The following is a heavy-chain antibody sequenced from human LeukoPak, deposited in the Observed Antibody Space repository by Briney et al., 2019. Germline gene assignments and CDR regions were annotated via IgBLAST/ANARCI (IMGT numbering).Heavy chain of an antibody. V-gene: IGHV4-38-2*01. CDR1: GYSISSGYY. D-gene: IGHD6-19*01. CDR2: IYHSGST. J-gene: IGHJ4*02. CDR3: ARGQWLVRVYFDY. Sequence: SETLSLTCAVSGYSISSGYYWGWIRQPPGKGLEWIGRIYHSGSTYYNQSLKSRVTISVDTSKNQFSLKLSSVTAVDTAVYYCARGQWLVRVYFDYWGQGTLVTVSS.